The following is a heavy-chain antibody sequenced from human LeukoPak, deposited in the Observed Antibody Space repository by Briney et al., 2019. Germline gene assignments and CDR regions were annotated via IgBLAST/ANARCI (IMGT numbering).Heavy chain of an antibody. J-gene: IGHJ4*02. V-gene: IGHV1-24*01. Sequence: ASVKVSCKASGGTFSSYAISWVRQAPGKGLEWMGGFDPEDGETIYAQKFQGRVTMTEDTSTDTAYMELSSLRSEDTAVYYCATAREFGDYPYYFDYWGQGTLVTVSS. CDR3: ATAREFGDYPYYFDY. CDR2: FDPEDGET. CDR1: GGTFSSYA. D-gene: IGHD4-17*01.